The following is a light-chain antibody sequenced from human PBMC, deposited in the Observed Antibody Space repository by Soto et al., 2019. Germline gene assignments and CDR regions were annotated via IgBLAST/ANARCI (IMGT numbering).Light chain of an antibody. CDR2: EAS. CDR3: QQYGSSPLT. CDR1: QSVSSY. J-gene: IGKJ4*01. V-gene: IGKV3-11*01. Sequence: EIVLTQSPATLSLSPGERATLSCRTSQSVSSYLAWYQQKRGQAPRLLIYEASNRATGIPARFSGSGSGTDFTLTISSLEPEDFAVYYCQQYGSSPLTFGGGTKVEIK.